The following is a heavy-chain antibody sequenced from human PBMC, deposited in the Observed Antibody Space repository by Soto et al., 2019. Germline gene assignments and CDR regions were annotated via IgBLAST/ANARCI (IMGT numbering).Heavy chain of an antibody. D-gene: IGHD6-19*01. J-gene: IGHJ6*02. CDR1: GFTFSSYA. Sequence: EVQLLESGGGLVQPGGSLRLSCAASGFTFSSYAMSWVRQAPGKGLEWVSAIGSSGGSTSYADSVKGRFTISRDNSKNTLYLKMDSLRAGDTAVYYCAKGKSSGGGWNYGMDVWGQGTTVTVSS. CDR3: AKGKSSGGGWNYGMDV. CDR2: IGSSGGST. V-gene: IGHV3-23*01.